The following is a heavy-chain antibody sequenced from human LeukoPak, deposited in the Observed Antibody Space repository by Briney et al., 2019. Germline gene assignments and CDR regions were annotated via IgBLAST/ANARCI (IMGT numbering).Heavy chain of an antibody. CDR3: ARNWFDP. V-gene: IGHV3-7*03. J-gene: IGHJ5*02. Sequence: PGGSLRLSCAASGFTFTSYWLSLVRQAPGKGLECVANIKQDGSEKSYVDSVKGRFTISRDKSKNTVYLQMNSLRFEDTAMYYCARNWFDPWGQGTLVTVSS. CDR1: GFTFTSYW. CDR2: IKQDGSEK.